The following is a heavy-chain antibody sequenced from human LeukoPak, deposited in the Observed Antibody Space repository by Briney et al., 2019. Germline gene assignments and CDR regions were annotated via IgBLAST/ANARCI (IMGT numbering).Heavy chain of an antibody. Sequence: ASVKVSCKASGYTFTTYEIHWVRQATGQGLEWMGWMNPNSGNTGYAQKFQGRVTMTRDTSTSTVYMELSSLRSEDTAVYYCARIGSGSQKAYYGMDVWGQGTTVTVSS. D-gene: IGHD3-3*01. V-gene: IGHV1-8*01. CDR3: ARIGSGSQKAYYGMDV. CDR1: GYTFTTYE. J-gene: IGHJ6*02. CDR2: MNPNSGNT.